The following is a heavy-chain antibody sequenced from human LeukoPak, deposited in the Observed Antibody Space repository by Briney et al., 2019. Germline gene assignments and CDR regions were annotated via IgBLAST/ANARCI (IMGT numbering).Heavy chain of an antibody. J-gene: IGHJ4*02. Sequence: GGSLRLSCAASGFTFSSYSMNWVRQAPGKGLEWVAVISYDGSNKYYADSVKGRFTISRDNSKNTLYLQMNSLRAEDTAVYYCASELDVDIVATVDYWGQGTLVTVSS. D-gene: IGHD5-12*01. V-gene: IGHV3-30*03. CDR3: ASELDVDIVATVDY. CDR1: GFTFSSYS. CDR2: ISYDGSNK.